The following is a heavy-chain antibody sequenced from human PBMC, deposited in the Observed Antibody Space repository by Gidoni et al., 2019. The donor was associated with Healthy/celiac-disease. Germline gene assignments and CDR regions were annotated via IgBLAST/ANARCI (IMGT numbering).Heavy chain of an antibody. Sequence: EVQLLDSGGGLVQPGWSLRLSCSASGFTFSRYAMSWVRQAPGKGLEWVSAISGSGGSTYYADSVKGRFTISRDNSKNTLYLQMNSLRAEDTAVYYCAKDRELLLGGYYFDYWGQGTLVTVSS. CDR2: ISGSGGST. D-gene: IGHD1-26*01. CDR3: AKDRELLLGGYYFDY. V-gene: IGHV3-23*01. J-gene: IGHJ4*02. CDR1: GFTFSRYA.